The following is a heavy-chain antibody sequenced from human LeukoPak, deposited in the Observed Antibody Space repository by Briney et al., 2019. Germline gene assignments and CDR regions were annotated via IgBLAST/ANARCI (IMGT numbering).Heavy chain of an antibody. CDR3: ARVIVGMTGAES. D-gene: IGHD1-20*01. CDR2: ITSSSNTL. J-gene: IGHJ5*02. Sequence: GGSLRLSCVTSGFTFSNYNMIWVRQAPGKGLEWISYITSSSNTLYYADSVKGRFTISRDNAKNSLYLQMNSLRAEDTAVYYCARVIVGMTGAESWGQGTLVTVSS. V-gene: IGHV3-48*01. CDR1: GFTFSNYN.